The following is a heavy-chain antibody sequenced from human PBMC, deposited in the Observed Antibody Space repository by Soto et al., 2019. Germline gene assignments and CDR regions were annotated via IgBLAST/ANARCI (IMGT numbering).Heavy chain of an antibody. J-gene: IGHJ4*02. CDR2: LSWNSDDI. CDR3: ARGPALYYDILTGYSTTSAGAGALDYFDY. D-gene: IGHD3-9*01. Sequence: GGSLRLSCAVSGFTFDGYAMHWVRQAPGKGLEWVSGLSWNSDDIDYADSVKGRFTISRDNAKNSLYLQMNSLRAEDTAVYYCARGPALYYDILTGYSTTSAGAGALDYFDYWGQGTLVTVSS. V-gene: IGHV3-9*01. CDR1: GFTFDGYA.